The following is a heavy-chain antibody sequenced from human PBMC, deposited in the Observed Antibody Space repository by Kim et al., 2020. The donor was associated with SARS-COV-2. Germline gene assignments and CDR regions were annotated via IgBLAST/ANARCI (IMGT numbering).Heavy chain of an antibody. CDR2: ISYDGSNT. J-gene: IGHJ3*02. D-gene: IGHD3-3*01. CDR1: GFHFSSYA. CDR3: ALFNNAFDI. Sequence: GGSLRLSCAASGFHFSSYAMYWVRQAPGKGLEWVSVISYDGSNTYHADSVKGRFTTSRDNSEKSVFLQLNSLRFEDTAVYYCALFNNAFDIWGQGT. V-gene: IGHV3-30*04.